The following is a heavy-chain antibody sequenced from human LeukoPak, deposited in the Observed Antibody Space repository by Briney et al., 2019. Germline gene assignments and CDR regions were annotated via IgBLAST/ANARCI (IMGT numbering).Heavy chain of an antibody. CDR1: GDSISSSSYY. Sequence: SETLSLTCTVSGDSISSSSYYWGWIRQPPGKGLEWIGTIYYSGSTYYNPSLKSRVTISVDTSKNQFSLKLSSVTAADTAVYYCARQEVYCSSTSCYARGYSYGTFFDYWGQGTLVTVSS. CDR2: IYYSGST. J-gene: IGHJ4*02. D-gene: IGHD2-2*01. CDR3: ARQEVYCSSTSCYARGYSYGTFFDY. V-gene: IGHV4-39*01.